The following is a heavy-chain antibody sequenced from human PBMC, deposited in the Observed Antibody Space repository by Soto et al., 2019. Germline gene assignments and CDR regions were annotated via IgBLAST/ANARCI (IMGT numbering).Heavy chain of an antibody. CDR2: ISAYNGNT. J-gene: IGHJ5*02. D-gene: IGHD3-10*01. V-gene: IGHV1-18*01. Sequence: ASVKVSCKASGYTFTSYGISWVRQAPGQGLEWMGWISAYNGNTNYAQKLQGRVTMTTDTSTSTAYMELRSLRSDDTAVYYCASDELLWFGTTWFDPWGQGTLVTVSS. CDR3: ASDELLWFGTTWFDP. CDR1: GYTFTSYG.